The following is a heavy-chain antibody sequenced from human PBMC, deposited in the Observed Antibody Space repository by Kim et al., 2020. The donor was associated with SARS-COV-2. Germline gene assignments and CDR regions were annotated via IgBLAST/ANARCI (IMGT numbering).Heavy chain of an antibody. CDR1: GFTFSSYA. D-gene: IGHD6-6*01. V-gene: IGHV3-23*01. CDR3: ASHVSRNPNHEYSSSLVGGKIDY. J-gene: IGHJ4*02. Sequence: GGSLRLSCAASGFTFSSYAMSWVRQAPGKGLEWVSAISGSGGSTYYADSVKGRFTIFRDNSKNTLYLQMNSLRAEDTAVYYCASHVSRNPNHEYSSSLVGGKIDYWGQGTLVTVSS. CDR2: ISGSGGST.